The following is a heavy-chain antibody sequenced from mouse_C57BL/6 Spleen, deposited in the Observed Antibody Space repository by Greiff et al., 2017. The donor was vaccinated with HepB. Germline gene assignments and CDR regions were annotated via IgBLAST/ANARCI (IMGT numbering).Heavy chain of an antibody. Sequence: QVQLQQSGPGLVQPSQSLSITCTVSGFSLTSYGVHWVRQSPGKGLEWLGVIWIGGSTDYNAAFISRLSISKDNSKSQVFFKMNSLQADDTAIYYCARESFAYWGQGTLFTVSA. V-gene: IGHV2-2*01. CDR1: GFSLTSYG. J-gene: IGHJ3*01. CDR3: ARESFAY. CDR2: IWIGGST.